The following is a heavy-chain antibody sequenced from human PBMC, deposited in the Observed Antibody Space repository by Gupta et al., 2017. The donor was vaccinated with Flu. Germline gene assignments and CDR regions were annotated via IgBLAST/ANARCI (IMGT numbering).Heavy chain of an antibody. J-gene: IGHJ4*02. Sequence: SSYLQWVRQAPGKGLVWVSRINPDGSSTTYAESVKGRFTISRDNAKNTLYLQMNSLGDDDTAVYYCATVTSECWGQGTLVTVSS. CDR3: ATVTSEC. V-gene: IGHV3-74*03. CDR1: SSY. CDR2: INPDGSST. D-gene: IGHD4-17*01.